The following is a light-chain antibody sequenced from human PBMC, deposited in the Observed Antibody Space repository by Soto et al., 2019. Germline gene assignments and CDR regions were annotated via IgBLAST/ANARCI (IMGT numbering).Light chain of an antibody. CDR1: QSVSNN. J-gene: IGKJ1*01. CDR3: QHYNNWPPWT. V-gene: IGKV3-15*01. CDR2: GAS. Sequence: EIVMTQSPATLSVSLGGRATLSCRASQSVSNNLAWYQQKPGQAPRLLIYGASTRAPGIPARFSGSGSGTEFTLTISSLQSEDFAIYYCQHYNNWPPWTFGQGTKVDIK.